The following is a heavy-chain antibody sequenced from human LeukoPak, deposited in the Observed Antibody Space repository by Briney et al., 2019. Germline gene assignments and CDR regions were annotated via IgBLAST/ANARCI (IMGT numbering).Heavy chain of an antibody. CDR3: ARDLRYSSSKNWFDP. CDR2: INPSGGST. Sequence: GASAKVSCKASGYTFTSYYMHWVRQAPGQGLEWMGIINPSGGSTSYAQKFQGRVTMTRDMSTSTVYMELSSLRSEDTAVYYCARDLRYSSSKNWFDPWGQGTLVTVSS. V-gene: IGHV1-46*01. D-gene: IGHD6-6*01. J-gene: IGHJ5*02. CDR1: GYTFTSYY.